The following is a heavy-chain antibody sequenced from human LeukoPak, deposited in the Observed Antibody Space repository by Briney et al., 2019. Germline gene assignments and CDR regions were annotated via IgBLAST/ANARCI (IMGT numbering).Heavy chain of an antibody. CDR2: IYYNGAT. J-gene: IGHJ4*02. Sequence: PLETLSLTCTVSGGSIISGSYYWSWIRQPPGKGLEWIGYIYYNGATDYNPSLKSRVTISVDTSKNEFSLKLSSVTAADTALYYCARRTVTNGWFRIDYWGQGSLVIVSS. V-gene: IGHV4-61*01. CDR1: GGSIISGSYY. CDR3: ARRTVTNGWFRIDY. D-gene: IGHD6-19*01.